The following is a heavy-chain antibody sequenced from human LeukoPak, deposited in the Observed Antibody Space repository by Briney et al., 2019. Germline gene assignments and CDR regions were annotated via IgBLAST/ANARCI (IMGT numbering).Heavy chain of an antibody. J-gene: IGHJ3*02. V-gene: IGHV1-69*05. CDR1: GGTFSSYA. D-gene: IGHD3-22*01. Sequence: GASVKVSCKASGGTFSSYAISWVRQAPGQGLEWMGRIIPIFGTANYAQKFQGRVTITTDESTSTAYMELSGLRSEDTAVYYCARDDRVPNYYDSSANPVGAFDIWGQGTMVTVSS. CDR2: IIPIFGTA. CDR3: ARDDRVPNYYDSSANPVGAFDI.